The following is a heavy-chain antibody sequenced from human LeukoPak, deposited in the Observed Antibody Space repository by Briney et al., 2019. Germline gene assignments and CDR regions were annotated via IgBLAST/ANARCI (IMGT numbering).Heavy chain of an antibody. J-gene: IGHJ4*02. CDR3: ARVSSRATDYFDY. CDR1: GGSISSGGYY. Sequence: SETLSLTCTVSGGSISSGGYYWSWIRQPPGKGLEWIGYIYHSGSTYYNPSLKSRVTISVDRSKNQFSLKLSSVTAADTAVYYCARVSSRATDYFDYWGQGTLVTVSS. CDR2: IYHSGST. D-gene: IGHD1-14*01. V-gene: IGHV4-30-2*01.